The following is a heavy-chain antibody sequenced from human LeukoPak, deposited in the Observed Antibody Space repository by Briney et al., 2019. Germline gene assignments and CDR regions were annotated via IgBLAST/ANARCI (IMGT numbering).Heavy chain of an antibody. D-gene: IGHD3-16*01. J-gene: IGHJ3*02. CDR3: AKPRGGVIPNYPASHAFDI. Sequence: GGSLRLSCAASGFTFSSYAMSWVRQAPGKGLEWVSSISGSDGTTYYADSVKGRFTISRDNSKNTLYLQMNSLRAEDTAVYYCAKPRGGVIPNYPASHAFDIWGQGTMVTVSS. CDR1: GFTFSSYA. V-gene: IGHV3-23*01. CDR2: ISGSDGTT.